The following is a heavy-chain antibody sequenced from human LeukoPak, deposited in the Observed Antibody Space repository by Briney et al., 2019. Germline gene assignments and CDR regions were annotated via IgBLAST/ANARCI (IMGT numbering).Heavy chain of an antibody. CDR2: INAGNGNT. Sequence: ASVKVSCKASGYTFTSYAMHWVRQAPGQRLEWMGWINAGNGNTKYSQEFQGRVTITRDTYASTAYMELSSLRSEDMAVYYCARGGYGENYYFDYWGQGTLVTVSS. CDR3: ARGGYGENYYFDY. V-gene: IGHV1-3*03. D-gene: IGHD4-17*01. CDR1: GYTFTSYA. J-gene: IGHJ4*02.